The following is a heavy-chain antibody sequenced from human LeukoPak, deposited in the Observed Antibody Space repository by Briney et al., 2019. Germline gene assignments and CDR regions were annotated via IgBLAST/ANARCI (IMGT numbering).Heavy chain of an antibody. V-gene: IGHV1-8*01. CDR3: ARVTGGYFDWLLSGGYFDY. CDR1: GYTFTSYD. Sequence: ASVKVSCKASGYTFTSYDINWARQATGQGLEWMGWMNPNSGNTGYAQKFQGRVTMTRNTSISTAYMELSSLRSEDTAVYYCARVTGGYFDWLLSGGYFDYWGQGTLVTVSS. CDR2: MNPNSGNT. D-gene: IGHD3-9*01. J-gene: IGHJ4*02.